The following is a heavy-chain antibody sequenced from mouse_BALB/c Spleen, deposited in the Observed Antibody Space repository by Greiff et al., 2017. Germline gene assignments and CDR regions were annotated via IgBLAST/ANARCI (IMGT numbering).Heavy chain of an antibody. V-gene: IGHV5-17*02. CDR3: ARAGTTVVAKGFDY. CDR1: GFTFSSFG. CDR2: ISSGSSTI. J-gene: IGHJ2*01. Sequence: EVKLVESGGGLVQPGGSRKLSCAASGFTFSSFGMHWVRQAPEKGLEWVAYISSGSSTIYYADTVKGRFTISRDNPKNTLFLQMTSLRSEDTAMYYCARAGTTVVAKGFDYWGQGTTLTVAS. D-gene: IGHD1-1*01.